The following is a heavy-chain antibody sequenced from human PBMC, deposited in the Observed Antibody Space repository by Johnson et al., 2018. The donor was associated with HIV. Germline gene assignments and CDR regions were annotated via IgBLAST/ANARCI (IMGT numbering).Heavy chain of an antibody. CDR2: ISDRGGTI. CDR1: GFTFSDYF. CDR3: TSQQNYDSSGQGGGLDI. Sequence: QVQLVESGGGLVQPGGSLRLSCAASGFTFSDYFMTWIRQAPGTGLEWVSYISDRGGTIYYADSVKGRFTISRDNAKNSLYMEMNSLRAEDTALYYCTSQQNYDSSGQGGGLDIWGQGTMVTVSS. V-gene: IGHV3-11*01. J-gene: IGHJ3*02. D-gene: IGHD3-22*01.